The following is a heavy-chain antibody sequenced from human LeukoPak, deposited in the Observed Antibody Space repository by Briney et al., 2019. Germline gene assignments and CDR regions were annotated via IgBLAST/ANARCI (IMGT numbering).Heavy chain of an antibody. J-gene: IGHJ4*02. V-gene: IGHV4-59*01. Sequence: SETLSLTCTVSGGSISSYYWSWLRQPPGKGLEYIGYTHYSGSTNYNPSLKSRVTISLDTSGNQFSLKLSSVTAADTAVYYCARHVGYDYVWGSYRSRGTFDYWGQGTLVTVSS. CDR1: GGSISSYY. D-gene: IGHD3-16*02. CDR3: ARHVGYDYVWGSYRSRGTFDY. CDR2: THYSGST.